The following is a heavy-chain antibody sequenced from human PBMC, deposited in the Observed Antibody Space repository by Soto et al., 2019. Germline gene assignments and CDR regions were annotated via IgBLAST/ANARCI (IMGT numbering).Heavy chain of an antibody. V-gene: IGHV1-18*01. D-gene: IGHD3-3*01. J-gene: IGHJ2*01. CDR3: ARDRREEWLLYAPWYFHL. CDR1: GYTFTSYG. Sequence: GASVKVSCKASGYTFTSYGISWVRQAPGQGLEWMGWISAYNGNTNYAQKLQGRVTMTTDTSTSTAYMELRRLRSDDTAVYYCARDRREEWLLYAPWYFHLWGRGTLVT. CDR2: ISAYNGNT.